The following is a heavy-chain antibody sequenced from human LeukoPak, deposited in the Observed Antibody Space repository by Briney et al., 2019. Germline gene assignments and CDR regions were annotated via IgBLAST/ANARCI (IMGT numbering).Heavy chain of an antibody. CDR3: ARAGDDYGDYFDY. Sequence: ASVKVSCKASGYTFTSYAVNWVRQAPGQGLEWMGWINTNTGNPTYAQGFTGRFVFSLDTSVSTAYLQISSLKAEDTTAYYCARAGDDYGDYFDYWGQGTLVTVSS. CDR1: GYTFTSYA. J-gene: IGHJ4*02. CDR2: INTNTGNP. V-gene: IGHV7-4-1*02. D-gene: IGHD4-17*01.